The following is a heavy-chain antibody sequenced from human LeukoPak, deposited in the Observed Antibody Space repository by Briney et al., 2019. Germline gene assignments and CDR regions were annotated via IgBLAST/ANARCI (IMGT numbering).Heavy chain of an antibody. J-gene: IGHJ4*02. CDR3: ATGIAVAGTRDY. D-gene: IGHD6-19*01. CDR2: INPSGGST. CDR1: GYTFTSYY. Sequence: ASVKVSCKASGYTFTSYYMHWVRQAPGQGLEWMGIINPSGGSTSYAQKFQGRVTMTTDTSTSTAYMELRSLRSDDTAVYYCATGIAVAGTRDYWGQGTLVTVSS. V-gene: IGHV1-46*01.